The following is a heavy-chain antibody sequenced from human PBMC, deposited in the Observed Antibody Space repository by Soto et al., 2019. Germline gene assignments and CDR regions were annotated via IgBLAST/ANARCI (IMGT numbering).Heavy chain of an antibody. CDR2: ISGSGGST. CDR3: AKALSSSSEPHEYFQH. CDR1: GFTFSSYA. J-gene: IGHJ1*01. Sequence: GGSLRLSCAASGFTFSSYAMSWVRQAPGKGLEWVSAISGSGGSTYYADSVKGRFTISRDNSKNTLYLQMNSLRAEDTAVYYCAKALSSSSEPHEYFQHWGQGTLVTVSS. D-gene: IGHD6-6*01. V-gene: IGHV3-23*01.